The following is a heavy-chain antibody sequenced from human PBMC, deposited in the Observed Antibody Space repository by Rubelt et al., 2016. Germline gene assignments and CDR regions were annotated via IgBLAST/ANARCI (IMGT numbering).Heavy chain of an antibody. CDR1: GFIFSSYA. V-gene: IGHV3-30*04. CDR3: ARDLPTGQLRYTWFDP. D-gene: IGHD2-2*01. Sequence: GGGLVQPGGSLRLSCAATGFIFSSYAMHWVRQAPGKGLEWVAVISYDGSNKYYADSVKGRFTISRDNSKNTLYLQMNSLRVEDTAAYYCARDLPTGQLRYTWFDPWGQGTLVTVSS. CDR2: ISYDGSNK. J-gene: IGHJ5*02.